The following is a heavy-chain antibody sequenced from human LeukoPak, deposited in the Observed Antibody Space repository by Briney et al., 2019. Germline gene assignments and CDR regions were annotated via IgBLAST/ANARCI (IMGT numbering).Heavy chain of an antibody. CDR3: ARENGYSSGPFDY. D-gene: IGHD6-19*01. CDR1: GFTFSHYA. V-gene: IGHV3-30-3*01. J-gene: IGHJ4*02. CDR2: ISYDGINK. Sequence: GRSLRLSCAASGFTFSHYAVHWVRQAPGKGLEWVAVISYDGINKYYADSVKGRFTISRDNSKNTLYLQMNSLRAEDTAVYYCARENGYSSGPFDYWGQGTLVTVSS.